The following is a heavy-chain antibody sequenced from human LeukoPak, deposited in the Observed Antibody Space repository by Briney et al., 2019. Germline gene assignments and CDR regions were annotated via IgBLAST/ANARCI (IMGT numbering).Heavy chain of an antibody. Sequence: GASVKVSCKTSGFIFTGYNIHWVRQAPGQGLEWMGWINPNSGGTYYTQHFQGRVSMTLDTSISTAYMELSSLRSDDTAVYYCARDMTLTIAAESWFDPWGQGTLITVSS. J-gene: IGHJ5*02. D-gene: IGHD6-13*01. CDR2: INPNSGGT. CDR1: GFIFTGYN. CDR3: ARDMTLTIAAESWFDP. V-gene: IGHV1-2*02.